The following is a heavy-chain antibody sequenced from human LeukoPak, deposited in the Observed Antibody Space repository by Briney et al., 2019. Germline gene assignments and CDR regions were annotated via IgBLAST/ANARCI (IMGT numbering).Heavy chain of an antibody. CDR2: VFYSGST. CDR3: ARDEIGGDCFGY. J-gene: IGHJ4*02. D-gene: IGHD3-22*01. CDR1: GDPISRNY. V-gene: IGHV4-59*01. Sequence: PSETLSLTCTVSGDPISRNYWSWIRQPPGKGLEWIGYVFYSGSTNYSPSLKSRVTISVDTSKNQFSLRLNSVTAADTAVYYCARDEIGGDCFGYWGQGTLVTVSS.